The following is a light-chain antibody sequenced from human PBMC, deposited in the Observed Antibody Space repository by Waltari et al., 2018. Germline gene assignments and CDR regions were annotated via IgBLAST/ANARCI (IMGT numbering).Light chain of an antibody. CDR1: SSDVGAYKY. CDR2: DAS. CDR3: SSYTTSRTWV. J-gene: IGLJ3*02. Sequence: QSALTQPASVSGSPGQSITISCLGSSSDVGAYKYVSWFQQPPGKAPKLIIYDASTRPSGTSDRFSGSKAGNTASLTISGLQAEDEADYYCSSYTTSRTWVFGGGTKLTVL. V-gene: IGLV2-14*03.